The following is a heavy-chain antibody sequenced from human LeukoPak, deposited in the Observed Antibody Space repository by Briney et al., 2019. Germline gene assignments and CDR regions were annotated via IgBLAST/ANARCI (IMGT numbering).Heavy chain of an antibody. CDR3: AYYYDSSGFYPEMS. CDR1: GGSISTDNYY. Sequence: SETLSLTCTVSGGSISTDNYYWSWIRQPAGKGLEWIGHIYTSGSTIYNPSLKSRVTISIDTSENQFSLELSSVTAADTAVYYCAYYYDSSGFYPEMSWGQGILVTVSS. CDR2: IYTSGST. D-gene: IGHD3-22*01. J-gene: IGHJ4*02. V-gene: IGHV4-61*09.